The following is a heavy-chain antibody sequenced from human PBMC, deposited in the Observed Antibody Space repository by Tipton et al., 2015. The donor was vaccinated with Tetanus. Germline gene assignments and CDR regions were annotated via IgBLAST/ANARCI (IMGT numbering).Heavy chain of an antibody. Sequence: TLSLTCNVSGDSIRRFYWSWIRQPPGKGLEWIGHIFHSGSTNYNPSLKSRVTMSIDTSERQFSLKLTSVTSADTAVYYCAKVVGWGDYFDSWGQGILVTVSS. CDR1: GDSIRRFY. CDR2: IFHSGST. CDR3: AKVVGWGDYFDS. J-gene: IGHJ4*02. V-gene: IGHV4-59*01. D-gene: IGHD1-26*01.